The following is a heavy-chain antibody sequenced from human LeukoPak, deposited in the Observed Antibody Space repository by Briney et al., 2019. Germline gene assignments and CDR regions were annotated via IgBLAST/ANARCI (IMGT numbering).Heavy chain of an antibody. CDR3: ARAGPYYDSSGYYF. D-gene: IGHD3-22*01. CDR1: GFTFSSYS. CDR2: ISSSSSYI. J-gene: IGHJ4*02. Sequence: GGSLRLSCAASGFTFSSYSMNWVRQAPGKGLEWVSSISSSSSYIYYADSVKGRFTISRDNAKNSLYLQMNSRRAEDTAVYYCARAGPYYDSSGYYFWGQGTLVTVSS. V-gene: IGHV3-21*01.